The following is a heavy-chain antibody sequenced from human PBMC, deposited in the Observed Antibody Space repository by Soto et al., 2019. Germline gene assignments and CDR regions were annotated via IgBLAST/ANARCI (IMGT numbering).Heavy chain of an antibody. Sequence: GGSLRLSCAASGFTFSSYSMNWVRQAPGKGLEWVSYISSSSSTIYYADSVKGRFTISRDNAKNSLYLQMNSLRDEDTAVYYCASPLGWYSSSSETLNYYYYGMDVWGQGTTVTVSS. D-gene: IGHD6-6*01. CDR3: ASPLGWYSSSSETLNYYYYGMDV. CDR1: GFTFSSYS. J-gene: IGHJ6*02. V-gene: IGHV3-48*02. CDR2: ISSSSSTI.